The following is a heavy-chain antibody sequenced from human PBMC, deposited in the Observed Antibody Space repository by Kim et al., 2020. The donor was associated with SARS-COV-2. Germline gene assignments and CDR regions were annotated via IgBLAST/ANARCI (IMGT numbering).Heavy chain of an antibody. D-gene: IGHD5-18*01. CDR3: AREGYSSDFDY. Sequence: NKYYADSVKGRFTISRDNSKNTLYLQMNCLRAEDTAVYYCAREGYSSDFDYWGQGTLVTVSS. V-gene: IGHV3-30*01. CDR2: NK. J-gene: IGHJ4*02.